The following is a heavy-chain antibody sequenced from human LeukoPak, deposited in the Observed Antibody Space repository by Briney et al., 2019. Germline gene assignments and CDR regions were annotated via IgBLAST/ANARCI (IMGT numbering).Heavy chain of an antibody. CDR1: GFTFSSYG. V-gene: IGHV3-30*18. Sequence: GGSLRLSCAASGFTFSSYGMRWVLQAPGKGLEWVAVISYDGSNKYYADSVKGRFTTSRDNSKSTLYLQMNSLRAEDTAVYYCAKDLGYCSGGSCYRFDYWGQGTLVTVSS. D-gene: IGHD2-15*01. CDR3: AKDLGYCSGGSCYRFDY. CDR2: ISYDGSNK. J-gene: IGHJ4*02.